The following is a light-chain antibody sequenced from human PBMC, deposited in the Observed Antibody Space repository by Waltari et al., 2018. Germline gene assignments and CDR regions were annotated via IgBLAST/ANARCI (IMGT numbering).Light chain of an antibody. CDR1: QAIHSY. CDR2: ATS. CDR3: QQYNDYPLS. V-gene: IGKV1-16*01. Sequence: DIQMTQPPSSLSASVGDRVTITCRASQAIHSYLAWFQQKPGKAPKSLIFATSTLRSGVPSRFSDSGSGTDFTLTISSLQPEDLATYYCQQYNDYPLSFGGGTRVEIK. J-gene: IGKJ4*01.